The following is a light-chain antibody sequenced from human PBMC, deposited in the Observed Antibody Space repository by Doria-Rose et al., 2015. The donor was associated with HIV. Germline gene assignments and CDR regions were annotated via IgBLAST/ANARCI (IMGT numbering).Light chain of an antibody. V-gene: IGKV3-20*01. Sequence: TQSPGTLSLSPGERATLSCRASQGFSSTYLAWYQQKPGQAPSLLIYDGSTRATGIPDRFSASGSGTDFTLTINRLEPEDFALYYCHQYVTSWTFGQGTKVEL. J-gene: IGKJ1*01. CDR3: HQYVTSWT. CDR1: QGFSSTY. CDR2: DGS.